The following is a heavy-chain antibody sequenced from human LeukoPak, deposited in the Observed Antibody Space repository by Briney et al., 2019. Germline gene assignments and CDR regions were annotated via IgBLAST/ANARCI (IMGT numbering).Heavy chain of an antibody. CDR2: IDNSGSIQ. J-gene: IGHJ3*02. Sequence: PGGSLRLSCVASGFTFSSYEMNWVRQAPGRGLEWVSYIDNSGSIQYHADSVKGRFTISRDNAKNSLYLQMNSLRPEDTAVYYRARPKGVFAFDIWGQGTMVTVSS. CDR3: ARPKGVFAFDI. D-gene: IGHD3-16*01. V-gene: IGHV3-48*03. CDR1: GFTFSSYE.